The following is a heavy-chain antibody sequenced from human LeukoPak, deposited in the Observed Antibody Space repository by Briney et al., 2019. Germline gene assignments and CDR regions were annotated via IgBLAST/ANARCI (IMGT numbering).Heavy chain of an antibody. CDR2: INPSGGST. J-gene: IGHJ4*02. CDR1: GYTFTSYY. V-gene: IGHV1-46*01. Sequence: ASVKVSCKASGYTFTSYYMHWVRQAPGQGLEWMGIINPSGGSTSYAQKFQGRVTMTRDTSTSTVYMELSSLRSEDTAVYYCARDLLIVEMATITTAAYWGQGTLVTVSS. D-gene: IGHD5-24*01. CDR3: ARDLLIVEMATITTAAY.